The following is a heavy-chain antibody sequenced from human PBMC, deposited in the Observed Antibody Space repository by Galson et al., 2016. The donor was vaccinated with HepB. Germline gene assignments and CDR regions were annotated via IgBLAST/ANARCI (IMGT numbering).Heavy chain of an antibody. V-gene: IGHV3-30-3*01. CDR2: ILYHGSDK. Sequence: SLRLSCAASGFAFSGSAMHWVRQAPGKGLEWVAAILYHGSDKYYADSVKGRVTISRDNSNNTPYLQMASLSPEDTAVYYCARDKSFYYYGMDVWGQGTTVTVSS. CDR3: ARDKSFYYYGMDV. J-gene: IGHJ6*02. CDR1: GFAFSGSA.